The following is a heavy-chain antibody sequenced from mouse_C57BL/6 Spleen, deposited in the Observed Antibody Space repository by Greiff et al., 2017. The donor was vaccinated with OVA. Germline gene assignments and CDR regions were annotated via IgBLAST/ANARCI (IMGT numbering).Heavy chain of an antibody. CDR3: ARYYGSEDYLDY. CDR1: GYTFTSYW. J-gene: IGHJ2*01. D-gene: IGHD1-1*01. Sequence: VQLQQPGAELVMPGASVKLSCKASGYTFTSYWMHWVKQMPGQGLEWIGEIEPSDSYTNYNQKFKGKSTLTVDKSSSTAYMQRSSLTSEDSAVYYCARYYGSEDYLDYWGQGTTLTVSS. V-gene: IGHV1-69*01. CDR2: IEPSDSYT.